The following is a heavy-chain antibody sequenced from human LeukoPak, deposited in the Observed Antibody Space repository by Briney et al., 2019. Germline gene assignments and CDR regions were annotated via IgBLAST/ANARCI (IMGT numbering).Heavy chain of an antibody. CDR2: IYPGDSDI. J-gene: IGHJ3*02. D-gene: IGHD2-2*01. Sequence: GESLKISCKGSGYSFTSYWIGWVRQMAGKGLEWMGIIYPGDSDIRYSPSFQGQVIISADKSISTAYLQWSSLKASDTAIYYCARSCSSTSCYLTDAFDIWGQGTMVTVSS. CDR3: ARSCSSTSCYLTDAFDI. V-gene: IGHV5-51*01. CDR1: GYSFTSYW.